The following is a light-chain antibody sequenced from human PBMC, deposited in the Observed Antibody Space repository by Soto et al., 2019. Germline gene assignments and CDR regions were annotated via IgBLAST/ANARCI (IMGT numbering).Light chain of an antibody. Sequence: EIFVTQSPATLSVSPGERATLSCRPSQRGSSNLAWYQQKPGQAPRLLMYGASTRATAIPARFSGGGSETEFTRNISSLQSEDFAVYYGQQYQIWTSAFGAGTKL. J-gene: IGKJ4*01. CDR2: GAS. CDR1: QRGSSN. V-gene: IGKV3-15*01. CDR3: QQYQIWTSA.